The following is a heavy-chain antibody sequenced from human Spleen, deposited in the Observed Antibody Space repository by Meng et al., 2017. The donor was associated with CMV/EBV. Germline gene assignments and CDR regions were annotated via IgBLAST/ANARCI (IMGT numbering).Heavy chain of an antibody. D-gene: IGHD3-10*01. Sequence: GESLKISCAASRFIFSNAWVTWVRQAPGKGLEWVSYVNTRSDTIYYADSVKGRFTISRDNDKKSLYLQMNSLRAEDTAVYYCVREDPGDSYYSYYGMDVWGQGTAVTVS. CDR1: RFIFSNAW. CDR2: VNTRSDTI. J-gene: IGHJ6*02. CDR3: VREDPGDSYYSYYGMDV. V-gene: IGHV3-48*04.